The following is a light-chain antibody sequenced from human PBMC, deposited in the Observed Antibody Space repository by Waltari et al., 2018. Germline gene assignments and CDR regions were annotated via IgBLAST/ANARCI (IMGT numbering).Light chain of an antibody. Sequence: DIVMTQSPDSLAVSLGERATINCKSSQSVLYSSNNKNYLAWYQQKPGQPPNLLISWASTRESGVPDRFSGSGSGTDFTLAISSLQAEDVAVYYCQQYVTTPVTFGQGTKVEVK. V-gene: IGKV4-1*01. J-gene: IGKJ1*01. CDR2: WAS. CDR3: QQYVTTPVT. CDR1: QSVLYSSNNKNY.